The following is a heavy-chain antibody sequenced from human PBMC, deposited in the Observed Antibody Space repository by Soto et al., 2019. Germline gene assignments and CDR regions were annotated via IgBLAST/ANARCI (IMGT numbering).Heavy chain of an antibody. V-gene: IGHV3-23*01. D-gene: IGHD3-10*01. CDR2: ISGSGGST. J-gene: IGHJ6*02. CDR1: GFTFSSYA. CDR3: AKASGSGSNSPPTYYYYGMDV. Sequence: GGSLRLSCAASGFTFSSYAMSWVRQAPGKGLEWVSAISGSGGSTYYADSVKGRFTISRDNSKNTLYLQMNSLRAEDTAVYYCAKASGSGSNSPPTYYYYGMDVWGQGTTVTVSS.